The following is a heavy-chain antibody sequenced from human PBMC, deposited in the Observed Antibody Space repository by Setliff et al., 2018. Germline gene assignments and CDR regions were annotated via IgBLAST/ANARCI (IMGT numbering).Heavy chain of an antibody. J-gene: IGHJ4*02. CDR2: IYTSGDT. CDR1: GGSIGSHN. V-gene: IGHV4-4*07. CDR3: AGDRVIVGAGRRGYYFDY. D-gene: IGHD1-26*01. Sequence: SETLSLTCTVSGGSIGSHNWIWVRQPAGKGLEWIGRIYTSGDTNYNPSLKSRVTMSVDTSKNQISLKLNSVTAADTAVYYCAGDRVIVGAGRRGYYFDYWGQGTLVTVSS.